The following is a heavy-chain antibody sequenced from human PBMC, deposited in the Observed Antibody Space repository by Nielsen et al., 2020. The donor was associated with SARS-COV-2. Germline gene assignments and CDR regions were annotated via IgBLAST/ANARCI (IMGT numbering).Heavy chain of an antibody. D-gene: IGHD1-1*01. CDR1: GYSLTSYW. V-gene: IGHV5-51*01. CDR2: IYPGDSDT. CDR3: ARRERPGGAFDI. J-gene: IGHJ3*02. Sequence: GGSLRLSCKGSGYSLTSYWIGWVRQMPGKGLEWMGIIYPGDSDTRYSPSFQGQVTISADKSISTAYLQWSSLKASDTAMYYCARRERPGGAFDIWGQGTMVTVSS.